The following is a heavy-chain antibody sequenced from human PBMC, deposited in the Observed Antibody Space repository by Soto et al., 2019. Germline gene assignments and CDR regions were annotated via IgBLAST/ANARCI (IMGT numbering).Heavy chain of an antibody. CDR3: ATTFAYNSGWYRFGY. Sequence: LSLTCTVSGGSISSGDYYWSWIRQPPGKGLEWIGYIYSSGTTYYNPSLKSRVTISVDTSKNKCSLKLSSVTAADTAVYSCATTFAYNSGWYRFGYWGQGTLVTVSS. V-gene: IGHV4-30-4*01. D-gene: IGHD6-19*01. CDR1: GGSISSGDYY. CDR2: IYSSGTT. J-gene: IGHJ4*02.